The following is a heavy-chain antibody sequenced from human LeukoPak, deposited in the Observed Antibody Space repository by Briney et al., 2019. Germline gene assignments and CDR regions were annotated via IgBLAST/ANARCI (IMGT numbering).Heavy chain of an antibody. V-gene: IGHV1-2*06. CDR1: GYTFTDYY. J-gene: IGHJ4*02. CDR2: INPNSGGT. Sequence: ASVKVSCKASGYTFTDYYMHWVRHAPGQGLAWMGRINPNSGGTSYAQKFQGGVTMTRDTSISTAYMELSRLRSDDTAVYYCARGGNSAYSIGYWGQGTLVTVSS. CDR3: ARGGNSAYSIGY. D-gene: IGHD3-22*01.